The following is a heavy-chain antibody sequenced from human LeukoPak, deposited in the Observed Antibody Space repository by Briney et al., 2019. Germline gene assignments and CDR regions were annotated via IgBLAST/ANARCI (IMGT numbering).Heavy chain of an antibody. CDR3: ARRARGYSYAFGY. Sequence: SETLSLTCAVYGGSFSGYYRSWIRQPPGKGLEWLGEINHSGSTNYNPSLKSRVTISVDTSKNQFSLKLSSVTAADTAVYYCARRARGYSYAFGYWGQGTLVTVSS. D-gene: IGHD5-18*01. CDR1: GGSFSGYY. J-gene: IGHJ4*02. V-gene: IGHV4-34*01. CDR2: INHSGST.